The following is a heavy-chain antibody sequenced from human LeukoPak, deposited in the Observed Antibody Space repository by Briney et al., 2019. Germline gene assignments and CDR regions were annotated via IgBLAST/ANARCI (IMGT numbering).Heavy chain of an antibody. V-gene: IGHV3-23*01. CDR2: ISGSGGST. J-gene: IGHJ4*02. D-gene: IGHD5-12*01. CDR3: ARNENSGWGYFDY. CDR1: GFTFSSYA. Sequence: PGGSLRLSCAASGFTFSSYAMSWVRQAPGKGLEWVSAISGSGGSTYYADSVKGRFTISRDNSKNTLYLQMNSLRAEDTAVYCCARNENSGWGYFDYWGQGTLVTVSS.